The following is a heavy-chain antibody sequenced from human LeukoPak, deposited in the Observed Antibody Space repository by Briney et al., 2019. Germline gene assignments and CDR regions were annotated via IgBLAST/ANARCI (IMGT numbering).Heavy chain of an antibody. Sequence: PSETLSLTCTVSGGSISSAGYYWSWVRQHPGKGLEWIGYIYYSGSTFYNPSLKSRLTISVDTSKNQFSLNLRSVTAADTAVYYCARQEISSSYYGLDYWGQGTLVTVSS. D-gene: IGHD6-13*01. J-gene: IGHJ4*02. CDR3: ARQEISSSYYGLDY. CDR1: GGSISSAGYY. CDR2: IYYSGST. V-gene: IGHV4-31*03.